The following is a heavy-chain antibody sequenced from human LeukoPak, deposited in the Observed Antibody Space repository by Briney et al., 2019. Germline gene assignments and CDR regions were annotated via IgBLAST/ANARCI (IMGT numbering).Heavy chain of an antibody. CDR3: AKTGIEYYDILTGYYQYNWFDP. Sequence: GGSLRLSCAASGLIVSSNYMSWVRQAPGKGLEWVSAISGSGGSTYYADSVKGRFTISRDNSKNTLYLQMNSLRAEDTAVYYCAKTGIEYYDILTGYYQYNWFDPWGQGTLVTVSS. J-gene: IGHJ5*02. D-gene: IGHD3-9*01. V-gene: IGHV3-23*01. CDR1: GLIVSSNY. CDR2: ISGSGGST.